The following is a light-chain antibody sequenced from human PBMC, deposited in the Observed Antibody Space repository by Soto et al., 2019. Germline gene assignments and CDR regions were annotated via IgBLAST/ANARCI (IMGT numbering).Light chain of an antibody. CDR3: QQYNTYPLT. J-gene: IGKJ4*01. CDR1: QSISTW. CDR2: KAS. Sequence: DIQMTQSPSTLSASVGDRVTITCRASQSISTWLAWYQQKPGKAPKLLIYKASSLEGGVPSRFSGSGSGTEFNITVSSLRPDDFETYYCQQYNTYPLTFGGGTKVEIK. V-gene: IGKV1-5*03.